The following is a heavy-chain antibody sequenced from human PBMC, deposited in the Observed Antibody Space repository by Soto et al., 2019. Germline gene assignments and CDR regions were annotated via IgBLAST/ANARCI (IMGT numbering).Heavy chain of an antibody. J-gene: IGHJ5*02. D-gene: IGHD3-9*01. CDR2: ISGYNGNT. V-gene: IGHV1-18*01. Sequence: ASVKVSCKASGYTFTGYGITWVRQAPGQGLEWVGWISGYNGNTNYAQKLQGRVTMTTDTSTSTAYMELRSLRSDDTAMYYCAKTERFYDISEGWFDPWGQGTLVTVSS. CDR3: AKTERFYDISEGWFDP. CDR1: GYTFTGYG.